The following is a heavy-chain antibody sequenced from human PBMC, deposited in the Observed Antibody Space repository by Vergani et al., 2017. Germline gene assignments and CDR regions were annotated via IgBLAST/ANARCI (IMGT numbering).Heavy chain of an antibody. Sequence: QVQLVQSGAEVKKPGASVKVSCKASGSTFTGYYMHWVRQAPGQGLEWMGWINPNSGGTNYAQKFQGRVTMTRDTSISTAYMELSRLRSDDTAVYYCARDPHSYCSSTSCYSYVDYWGQGTLVTVSS. CDR3: ARDPHSYCSSTSCYSYVDY. D-gene: IGHD2-2*01. V-gene: IGHV1-2*02. CDR2: INPNSGGT. CDR1: GSTFTGYY. J-gene: IGHJ4*02.